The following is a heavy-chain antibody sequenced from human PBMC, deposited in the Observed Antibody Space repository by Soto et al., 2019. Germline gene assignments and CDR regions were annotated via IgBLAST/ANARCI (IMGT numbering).Heavy chain of an antibody. CDR2: ISYDGSNK. J-gene: IGHJ5*02. CDR1: GFTFSSYG. D-gene: IGHD2-2*01. V-gene: IGHV3-30*18. CDR3: AKDGVRRYCSSTSCYPNWFDP. Sequence: GESLKISCAASGFTFSSYGMHWVRQAPGKGLEWVAVISYDGSNKYYADSVKGRFTISRDNSKNTLYLQMNSLRAEDTAVYYCAKDGVRRYCSSTSCYPNWFDPWGQGTLVTVSS.